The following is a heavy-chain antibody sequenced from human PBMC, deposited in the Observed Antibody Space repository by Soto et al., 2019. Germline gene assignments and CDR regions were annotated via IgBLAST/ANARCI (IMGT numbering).Heavy chain of an antibody. CDR1: GGTFSSYT. V-gene: IGHV1-69*04. D-gene: IGHD2-15*01. CDR2: IIPILGIA. J-gene: IGHJ4*02. Sequence: SVKVSCKASGGTFSSYTISWVRQAPGQGLEWMGRIIPILGIANYAQKFQGRVTITADKSTSTAYMELSSLRSEDTAVYYCARDLLGYCSGGSCPRGYWGQGTLVTVSS. CDR3: ARDLLGYCSGGSCPRGY.